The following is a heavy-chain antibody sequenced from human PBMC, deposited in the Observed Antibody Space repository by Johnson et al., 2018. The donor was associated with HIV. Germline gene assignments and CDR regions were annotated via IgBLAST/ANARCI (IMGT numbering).Heavy chain of an antibody. J-gene: IGHJ3*02. V-gene: IGHV3-64*01. CDR3: ARSRGPMRKDAFDI. D-gene: IGHD3-10*01. CDR2: ISSNGIGT. Sequence: VQLVESGGGLIQPGGSLRLSCAASGFTFSSYAMQWVRQAPGKGLEYVSAISSNGIGTYYANSVDGRFTISRDNDKNTLYLEMGSLRVEDMAVYYCARSRGPMRKDAFDIWGQGTKVTVSS. CDR1: GFTFSSYA.